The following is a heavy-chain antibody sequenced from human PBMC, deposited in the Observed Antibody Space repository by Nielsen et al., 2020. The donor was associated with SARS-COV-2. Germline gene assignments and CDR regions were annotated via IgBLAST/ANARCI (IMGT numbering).Heavy chain of an antibody. CDR3: ARVTYYYDSSGYDFSAFDI. CDR1: GYTFTGYY. J-gene: IGHJ3*02. V-gene: IGHV1-2*06. CDR2: INPNSGGT. D-gene: IGHD3-22*01. Sequence: ASVKVSCKASGYTFTGYYMHWVRQAPGQGLEWMGRINPNSGGTNYAQKFQGRVTMTRDTSISTAYMELSRLRSDDTAVYYCARVTYYYDSSGYDFSAFDIWGQGTMVTVSS.